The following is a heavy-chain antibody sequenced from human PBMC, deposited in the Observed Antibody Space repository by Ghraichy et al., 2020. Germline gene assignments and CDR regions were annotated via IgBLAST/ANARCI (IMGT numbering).Heavy chain of an antibody. CDR3: ARDRPAYYDFWSDYFHDAFDI. D-gene: IGHD3-3*01. CDR1: GYTFTTYY. J-gene: IGHJ3*02. V-gene: IGHV1-46*01. CDR2: INPSGGST. Sequence: ASVKVSCKASGYTFTTYYMHWVRQAPGQGLEWMGMINPSGGSTSYAQKFQGRVTMTRDTSTSTVYMELSSLRSEDTAVYYCARDRPAYYDFWSDYFHDAFDIWGQGTMVTVSS.